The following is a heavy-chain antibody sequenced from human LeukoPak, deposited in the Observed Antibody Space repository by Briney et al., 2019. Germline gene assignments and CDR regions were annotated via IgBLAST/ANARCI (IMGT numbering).Heavy chain of an antibody. D-gene: IGHD3-9*01. J-gene: IGHJ5*02. CDR3: ASRRNILTGYYNRNWFDP. CDR1: GGSFSGYY. V-gene: IGHV4-34*01. Sequence: SETLSLTCAVYGGSFSGYYWSWIRQLPGKGLEWIGEINHSGSTNYDPSLKSRVTISVDTSKNQFSLKLSSVTAADTAVYYCASRRNILTGYYNRNWFDPWGQGTLVTVSS. CDR2: INHSGST.